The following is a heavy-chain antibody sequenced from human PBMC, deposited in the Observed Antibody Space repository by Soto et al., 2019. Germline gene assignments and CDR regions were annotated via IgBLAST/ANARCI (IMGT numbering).Heavy chain of an antibody. CDR1: GFSLSTTGVG. J-gene: IGHJ4*02. D-gene: IGHD6-13*01. CDR3: AHRDNSYSSTWYGTYFDS. V-gene: IGHV2-5*02. CDR2: IYWDDDK. Sequence: QITLKESGPTLVKPTQPLTLTCTVSGFSLSTTGVGVGWIRQPPGKALEWLALIYWDDDKHYSPSLKSRLTTTRDTSKNQVVLTMTNVDPVDTATYYCAHRDNSYSSTWYGTYFDSWGQGTQVTVFS.